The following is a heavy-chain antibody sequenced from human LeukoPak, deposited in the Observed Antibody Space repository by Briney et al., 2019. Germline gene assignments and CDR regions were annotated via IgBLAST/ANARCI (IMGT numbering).Heavy chain of an antibody. CDR2: MSPNSGNT. Sequence: ASVKVSCKASGYTFTSYDINWVRQATGQGLEWMGWMSPNSGNTGYAQKFQGRVTMTRDTSIGTAYLELSSLKSEDTAVYYCAKEGSYGDYENYGMDVWGQGTTVTVSS. V-gene: IGHV1-8*01. CDR1: GYTFTSYD. J-gene: IGHJ6*02. D-gene: IGHD4-17*01. CDR3: AKEGSYGDYENYGMDV.